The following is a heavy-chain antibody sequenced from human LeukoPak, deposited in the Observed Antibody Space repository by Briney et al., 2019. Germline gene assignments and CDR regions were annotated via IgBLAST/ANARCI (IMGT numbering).Heavy chain of an antibody. D-gene: IGHD6-13*01. J-gene: IGHJ5*02. CDR3: ARGRIAAPNWFDP. CDR2: INHSGST. Sequence: PSETLSLTCAVYGGSFSGYYWSWIRQPPGKGLEWIGEINHSGSTNYNPSLKSRVPISVDTSKNQFSLKLNSVTAADSAVYYCARGRIAAPNWFDPWGQGTLVTVSS. CDR1: GGSFSGYY. V-gene: IGHV4-34*01.